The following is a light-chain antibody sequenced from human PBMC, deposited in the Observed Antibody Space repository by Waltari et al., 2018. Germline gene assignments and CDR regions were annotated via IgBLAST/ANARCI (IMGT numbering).Light chain of an antibody. J-gene: IGKJ1*01. CDR1: HSIRNN. CDR2: GAS. CDR3: QQFNTWWT. Sequence: EIVLTQSPATLSVSPGERATLFCRASHSIRNNLAWYQQKPGQAPRLLIYGASTRATGIPARFSGSGSGIEFTLTISSLQSEDFAVYYCQQFNTWWTFGQGTKVEFK. V-gene: IGKV3-15*01.